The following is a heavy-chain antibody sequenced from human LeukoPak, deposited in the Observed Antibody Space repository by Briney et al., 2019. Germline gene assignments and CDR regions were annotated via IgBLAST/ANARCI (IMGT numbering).Heavy chain of an antibody. CDR2: INHRGST. Sequence: SETLSLTCALYGGSFRGYYWSWIRHPPGKGLEGIGEINHRGSTNYNPPLKSRVTISVDTSKNQFYLKLSSVTAVDTAVYYCARGWSKDVRLRPGRYYMDVWGKGTTVTVSS. CDR3: ARGWSKDVRLRPGRYYMDV. D-gene: IGHD4-17*01. CDR1: GGSFRGYY. J-gene: IGHJ6*03. V-gene: IGHV4-34*01.